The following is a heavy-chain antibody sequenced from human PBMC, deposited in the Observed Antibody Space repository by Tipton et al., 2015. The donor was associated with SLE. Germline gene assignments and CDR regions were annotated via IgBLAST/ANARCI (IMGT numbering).Heavy chain of an antibody. J-gene: IGHJ4*02. CDR3: ARDRLGGVIVTTFDY. CDR2: INHSGST. V-gene: IGHV4-34*01. Sequence: TLSLTCAVYGGSFSGYYGSWIRQPPGKGLEWIGEINHSGSTNYNPSLKSRVTTSLDLSKNQFSLKLSSVTAADTAVYYCARDRLGGVIVTTFDYWGQGTLVTVSS. D-gene: IGHD3-16*02. CDR1: GGSFSGYY.